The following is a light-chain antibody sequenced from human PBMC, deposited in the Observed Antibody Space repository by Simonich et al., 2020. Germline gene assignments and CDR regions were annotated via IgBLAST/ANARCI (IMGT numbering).Light chain of an antibody. V-gene: IGLV2-11*01. CDR1: SSDVGGYNY. J-gene: IGLJ2*01. Sequence: QSALTQPRSVSGSPGQSVTISCTGTSSDVGGYNYVSWYQQHPGKAPKLMIYDVSKRPSGVPDRCSGSKSGNTASLTISGLQAEEEADYYCCSYAGSYTLVFGGGTKLTVL. CDR2: DVS. CDR3: CSYAGSYTLV.